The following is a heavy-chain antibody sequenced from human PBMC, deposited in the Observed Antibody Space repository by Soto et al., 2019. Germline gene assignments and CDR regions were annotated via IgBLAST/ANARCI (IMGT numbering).Heavy chain of an antibody. CDR2: INHSGST. CDR3: ARRGVWRAFYYYYGMDV. Sequence: SETLSLTCAVYGGSFSGYYWSWIRQPPGKGLEWIGEINHSGSTNYNPSLKSRVTISVDTSKNQFSLKLNSVTAADTAVYYCARRGVWRAFYYYYGMDVWGQGTTVTVSS. CDR1: GGSFSGYY. J-gene: IGHJ6*02. V-gene: IGHV4-34*01. D-gene: IGHD3-3*01.